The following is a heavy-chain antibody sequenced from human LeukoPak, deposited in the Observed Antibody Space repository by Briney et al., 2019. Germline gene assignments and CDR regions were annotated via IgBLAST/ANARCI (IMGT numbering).Heavy chain of an antibody. Sequence: PSETLSLTCTVSGGSISSYYWSWIRQPPGKGLEWIGYIYYSGNTNYNPSLKSRVTISVDTSKNQFSLKLSSVTAADTAVYYCARHSYGDYAGNYVMDVWGQGTMITVSS. CDR2: IYYSGNT. CDR1: GGSISSYY. CDR3: ARHSYGDYAGNYVMDV. J-gene: IGHJ6*02. V-gene: IGHV4-59*08. D-gene: IGHD4-17*01.